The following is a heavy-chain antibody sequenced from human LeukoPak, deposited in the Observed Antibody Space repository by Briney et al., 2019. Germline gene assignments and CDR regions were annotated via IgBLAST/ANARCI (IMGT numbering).Heavy chain of an antibody. CDR2: IKRKTDGGTT. CDR1: GFTFSNAW. D-gene: IGHD6-13*01. Sequence: GGSLRLSCAASGFTFSNAWMSRVRQAPGKGLEWVGRIKRKTDGGTTDYATPVKGRLTISSDDSRNTLYLQMNSLRAEDTAVYYCAKDGPHSSSWFFREVDWFDPWGQGTLVTVSS. V-gene: IGHV3-15*01. J-gene: IGHJ5*02. CDR3: AKDGPHSSSWFFREVDWFDP.